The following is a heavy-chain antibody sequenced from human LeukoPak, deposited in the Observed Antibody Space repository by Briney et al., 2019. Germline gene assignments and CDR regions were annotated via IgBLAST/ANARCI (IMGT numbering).Heavy chain of an antibody. V-gene: IGHV4-31*03. CDR2: IYYSGST. D-gene: IGHD2-15*01. Sequence: SQTLSLTCTVSGGSISSGGYYWSWIRQHPGKGLEWIGYIYYSGSTYYNPPLKSRVTISVDTSKNQFSLKLSSVTAADTAVYYCARTRLPHYSIDYWGQGTLVTVSS. CDR1: GGSISSGGYY. J-gene: IGHJ4*02. CDR3: ARTRLPHYSIDY.